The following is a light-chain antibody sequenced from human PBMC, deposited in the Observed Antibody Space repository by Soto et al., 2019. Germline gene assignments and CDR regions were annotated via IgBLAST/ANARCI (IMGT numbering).Light chain of an antibody. CDR3: NSYTSRSTGV. V-gene: IGLV2-14*01. CDR2: EVR. J-gene: IGLJ1*01. CDR1: SSDVGGYNY. Sequence: QSALTQPASVSGSPGQSITISCTGTSSDVGGYNYVSWYQQHPGKAPKLIIYEVRNRPSGVSNRFSGSKSGNTASLTISGLQAEDEADYYCNSYTSRSTGVFGPGTKVTVL.